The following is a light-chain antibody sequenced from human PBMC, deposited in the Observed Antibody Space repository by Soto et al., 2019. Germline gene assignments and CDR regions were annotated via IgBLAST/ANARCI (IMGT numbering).Light chain of an antibody. J-gene: IGKJ1*01. Sequence: EIVMTQSPATLSVSPGERATLSCRASQSVSSNLAWYQQKPGQAPRLLIYGASTRATGIPARFSGSGSGTEFTLTISSLQPEDFAVYYCQQYNNWPRVFGQGAKVEIK. CDR2: GAS. CDR3: QQYNNWPRV. CDR1: QSVSSN. V-gene: IGKV3-15*01.